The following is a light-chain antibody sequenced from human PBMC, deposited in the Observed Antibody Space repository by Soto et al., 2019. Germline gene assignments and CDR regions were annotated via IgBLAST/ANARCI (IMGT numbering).Light chain of an antibody. Sequence: QSVLTQPPSASGSPGQSVTISCTGTSSDVGAYNFVSWFQQHPGKAPKLMIYDVSKRPSGVPDRFSGSKSDNTASLTVYGLKVEDEADYYCCSSGGSPTYVFGTGTKVTVL. V-gene: IGLV2-8*01. CDR1: SSDVGAYNF. CDR2: DVS. J-gene: IGLJ1*01. CDR3: CSSGGSPTYV.